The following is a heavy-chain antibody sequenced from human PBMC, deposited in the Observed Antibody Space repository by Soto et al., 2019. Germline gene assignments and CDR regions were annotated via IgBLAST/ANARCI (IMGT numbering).Heavy chain of an antibody. CDR3: ARFASASLLLGELAPYYFEY. J-gene: IGHJ4*02. CDR2: IYHTGIT. V-gene: IGHV4-4*02. CDR1: GGSISSDNW. D-gene: IGHD3-16*01. Sequence: QVQLQESGPGLVRPSGTLSLTCAVSGGSISSDNWWGWVRQPPGKGLEWIGEIYHTGITNYNPTLKSRVIMTVDKSKIQFSLRLTSVTAADTAVFYCARFASASLLLGELAPYYFEYWGQGILVTVSS.